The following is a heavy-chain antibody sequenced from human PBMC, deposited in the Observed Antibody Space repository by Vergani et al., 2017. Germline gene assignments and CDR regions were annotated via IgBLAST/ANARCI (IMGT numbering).Heavy chain of an antibody. J-gene: IGHJ6*02. CDR1: GGTFSSYA. V-gene: IGHV1-69*13. D-gene: IGHD6-6*01. CDR3: ARKTEYSSSFRFYGMDV. Sequence: QVQLVQSGAEVKKPGASVKVSCKASGGTFSSYAISWVRQAPGQGLEWMGGIIPIFGTANYAQKFQGRVTITADESTSTAYMELSSLRSDDTAVYYCARKTEYSSSFRFYGMDVWGQGTTVTVSS. CDR2: IIPIFGTA.